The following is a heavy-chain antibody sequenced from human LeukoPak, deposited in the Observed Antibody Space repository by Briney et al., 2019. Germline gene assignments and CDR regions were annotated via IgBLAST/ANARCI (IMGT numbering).Heavy chain of an antibody. CDR3: AKGAKVLRYSSGVDY. CDR2: ISYDGSNK. V-gene: IGHV3-30*18. Sequence: GRSLRLSCAASGFTFSSYGMHWVRQAPGKGLEWVAVISYDGSNKYYAGSVKGRFTISRDNSKNTLYLQMNSLRAEDTAVYYCAKGAKVLRYSSGVDYWGQGTLVTVSS. D-gene: IGHD3-9*01. CDR1: GFTFSSYG. J-gene: IGHJ4*02.